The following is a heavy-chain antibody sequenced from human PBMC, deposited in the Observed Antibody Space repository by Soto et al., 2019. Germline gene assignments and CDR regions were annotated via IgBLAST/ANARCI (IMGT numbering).Heavy chain of an antibody. CDR3: ARRGGYDLDYYYYYGMDV. D-gene: IGHD5-12*01. Sequence: SETLSLTCTVSGCSISSSSYYWGWIRQPPGKGLEWIGSIYYSGSTYYNPSLKSRVTISVDTSKNQFSLKLSSVTAADTAVYYCARRGGYDLDYYYYYGMDVWGQGTTVTVSS. CDR2: IYYSGST. J-gene: IGHJ6*02. CDR1: GCSISSSSYY. V-gene: IGHV4-39*01.